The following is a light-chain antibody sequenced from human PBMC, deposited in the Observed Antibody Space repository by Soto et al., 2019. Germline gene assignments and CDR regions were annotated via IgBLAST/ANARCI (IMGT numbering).Light chain of an antibody. J-gene: IGLJ1*01. CDR2: EVT. V-gene: IGLV2-8*01. CDR3: SSYAATNNSV. CDR1: SSDVGGYNF. Sequence: QSVLTHPPSASGSPGQSVTISCTGTSSDVGGYNFVSWYQQHPGKAPKLMIYEVTKRPSDIPDRFSGSKSGNTASLTVSGLQAEDEADYYCSSYAATNNSVFGTGTKVTVL.